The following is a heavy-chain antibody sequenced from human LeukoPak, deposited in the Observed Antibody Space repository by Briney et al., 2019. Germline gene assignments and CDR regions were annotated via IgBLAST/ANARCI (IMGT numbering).Heavy chain of an antibody. CDR1: GLTFWSSA. Sequence: PGGSLRLSCAASGLTFWSSAMSWVRRAPGKGLEWVSTISGFGGETFYADSVKGRFSLSRDNSKHTLSLQMNSLRAEDTAVYYCVKGGHYSFFDPWGQGTLVTVSS. J-gene: IGHJ5*02. D-gene: IGHD3-10*01. CDR2: ISGFGGET. CDR3: VKGGHYSFFDP. V-gene: IGHV3-23*01.